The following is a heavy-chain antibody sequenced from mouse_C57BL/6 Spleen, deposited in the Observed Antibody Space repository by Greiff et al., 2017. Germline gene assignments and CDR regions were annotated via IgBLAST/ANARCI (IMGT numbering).Heavy chain of an antibody. CDR1: GYTFTDYN. V-gene: IGHV1-22*01. D-gene: IGHD2-14*01. Sequence: EVQLQQSGPELVKPGASVKMSCKASGYTFTDYNMHWVKQSHGKSLEWIGYINPNNGGTSYNQKFKGKATLTVHKSASTAYMELRSLTSEDSAVSYWARSEYDDAMGYWGQGTSVTVSS. CDR2: INPNNGGT. J-gene: IGHJ4*01. CDR3: ARSEYDDAMGY.